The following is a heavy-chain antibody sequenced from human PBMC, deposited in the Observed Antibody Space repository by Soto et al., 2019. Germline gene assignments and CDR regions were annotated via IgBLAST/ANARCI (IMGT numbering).Heavy chain of an antibody. D-gene: IGHD3-3*01. V-gene: IGHV1-18*04. J-gene: IGHJ6*02. CDR2: ISAYNGNT. CDR1: GYTFTSYG. CDR3: AREQIFGVVIISYYYYGMDV. Sequence: ASVKVSCKASGYTFTSYGISWVLQAPGQGLDSMGWISAYNGNTNYAQKLQGRVTMTTDTSTSTAYMELRSLRSDDTAVYYCAREQIFGVVIISYYYYGMDVWGQGTTVTVSS.